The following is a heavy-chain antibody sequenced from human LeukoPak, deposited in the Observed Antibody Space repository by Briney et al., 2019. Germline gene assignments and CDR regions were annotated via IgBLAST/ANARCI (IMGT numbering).Heavy chain of an antibody. Sequence: SETLSLTCTVSGGSISSYYWSWIRQPPGKGLEWIGEINHSGSTNYNPSLKSRVTISVDTSKNQFSLQLNSVTPEDTAVYYCARYSGSHWTDNAFDIWGQGTMVTVSS. J-gene: IGHJ3*02. CDR1: GGSISSYY. CDR2: INHSGST. D-gene: IGHD1-26*01. V-gene: IGHV4-34*01. CDR3: ARYSGSHWTDNAFDI.